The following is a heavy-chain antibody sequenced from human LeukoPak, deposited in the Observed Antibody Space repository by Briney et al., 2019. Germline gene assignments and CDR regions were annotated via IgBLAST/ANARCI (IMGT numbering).Heavy chain of an antibody. CDR3: ARDSSGWYHWFDP. V-gene: IGHV3-7*01. CDR1: GFTFSSYW. Sequence: GGSLRLSCAASGFTFSSYWMSWVRQAPGKGLEWVANIKQDGSEKYYVDSVKGRFTISRDKAKNSLYLQMNSLRVEDTAVYYCARDSSGWYHWFDPWGQGTLVTVSS. D-gene: IGHD6-19*01. CDR2: IKQDGSEK. J-gene: IGHJ5*02.